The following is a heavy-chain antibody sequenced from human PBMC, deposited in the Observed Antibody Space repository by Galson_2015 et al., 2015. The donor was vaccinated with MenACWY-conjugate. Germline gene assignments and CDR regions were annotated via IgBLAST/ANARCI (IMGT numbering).Heavy chain of an antibody. CDR2: FYYGGSS. CDR1: GGSVSSPGAF. J-gene: IGHJ5*02. V-gene: IGHV4-39*07. D-gene: IGHD3-16*01. CDR3: ASPHPGLGGCSWFDP. Sequence: LSLTCTVFGGSVSSPGAFWGWIRQPPGKGLEWIANFYYGGSSYYNPSLKSRVSLSVDTSKNQFSLKLISVTAADTAVYYCASPHPGLGGCSWFDPWGQGILVTVSS.